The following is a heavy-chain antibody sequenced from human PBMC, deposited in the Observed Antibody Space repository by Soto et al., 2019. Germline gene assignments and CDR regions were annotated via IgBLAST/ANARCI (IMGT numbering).Heavy chain of an antibody. CDR1: GFTFISYA. CDR2: ISGSGGST. D-gene: IGHD6-13*01. CDR3: HVGSRWPPPEIYYYDGMDV. V-gene: IGHV3-23*01. Sequence: GASLRLSCAASGFTFISYAMSWVRQAPGEGLEWVSAISGSGGSTYYADSVKGRFTISRENSKSTLYLQMNSLRAEDTAVYYCHVGSRWPPPEIYYYDGMDVWGQWTTVTVSS. J-gene: IGHJ6*02.